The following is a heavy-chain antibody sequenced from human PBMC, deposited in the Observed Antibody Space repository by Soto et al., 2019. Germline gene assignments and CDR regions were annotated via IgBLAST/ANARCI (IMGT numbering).Heavy chain of an antibody. CDR3: ASGTYGDY. V-gene: IGHV1-18*01. J-gene: IGHJ4*02. Sequence: ASLKVSCNGSGYACTTYGITWVRQAPGQGLEWMGWISAHNGNTNYAQKLQGRVTVTRDTSTSTAYMELRSLRSDDTAVYYCASGTYGDYWGQGALVTVSS. CDR2: ISAHNGNT. D-gene: IGHD4-17*01. CDR1: GYACTTYG.